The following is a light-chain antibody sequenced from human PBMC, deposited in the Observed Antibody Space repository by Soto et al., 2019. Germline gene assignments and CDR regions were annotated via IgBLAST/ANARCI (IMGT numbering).Light chain of an antibody. CDR2: AAS. J-gene: IGKJ1*01. CDR1: QSISNH. CDR3: QQSYSSPPT. V-gene: IGKV1-39*01. Sequence: DIQMTQSPSTLSASVGDRVIITCRASQSISNHLNWYQQKPGKAPKLLIFAASSLQSGVPSRFSGSRSGPDFTLTISSLQPEDFATYYCQQSYSSPPTCGQGTKVDIK.